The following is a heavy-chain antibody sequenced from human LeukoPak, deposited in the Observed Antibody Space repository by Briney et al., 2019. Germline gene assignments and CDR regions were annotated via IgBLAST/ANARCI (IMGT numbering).Heavy chain of an antibody. CDR1: GFTFSSYS. V-gene: IGHV3-21*01. CDR2: ISSSSSYI. CDR3: ARDPTDIVVVPAAMFGSGGAMDWFDP. D-gene: IGHD2-2*01. J-gene: IGHJ5*02. Sequence: PGGSLRLSCAASGFTFSSYSMNWVRQAPGKGLEWVSSISSSSSYIYYADSVKGRFTIPRDNAKNSLYLQMNSLRAEDTAVYYCARDPTDIVVVPAAMFGSGGAMDWFDPWGQGTLATVSS.